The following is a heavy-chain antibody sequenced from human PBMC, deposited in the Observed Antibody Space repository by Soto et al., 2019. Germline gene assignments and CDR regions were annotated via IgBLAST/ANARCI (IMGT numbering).Heavy chain of an antibody. CDR2: IYPGDSDT. Sequence: PGESLKISCKGSGYNFPYHWIGWVRQTPGKGLEWMGIIYPGDSDTRYSPSFQGQVTFSADRSISTAYLQWTSLKASDTAIYYCARIIGYRSAYYYGIDVWGQGTTVTVSS. CDR1: GYNFPYHW. D-gene: IGHD5-12*01. J-gene: IGHJ6*02. CDR3: ARIIGYRSAYYYGIDV. V-gene: IGHV5-51*01.